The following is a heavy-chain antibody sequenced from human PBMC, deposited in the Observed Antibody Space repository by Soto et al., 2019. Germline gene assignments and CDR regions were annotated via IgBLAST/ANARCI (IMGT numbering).Heavy chain of an antibody. CDR2: IYYSGST. J-gene: IGHJ6*02. V-gene: IGHV4-39*01. Sequence: PSETLSLTCTVSGGSISSSSYYWGWIRQPPGKGLEWIGSIYYSGSTYYNPSLKSRVTISVDTSKNQFSLKLSSVTAADTAVYYCVKGAATMVRGVIKNYYYYGMDVWGQGTTVTVSS. D-gene: IGHD3-10*01. CDR1: GGSISSSSYY. CDR3: VKGAATMVRGVIKNYYYYGMDV.